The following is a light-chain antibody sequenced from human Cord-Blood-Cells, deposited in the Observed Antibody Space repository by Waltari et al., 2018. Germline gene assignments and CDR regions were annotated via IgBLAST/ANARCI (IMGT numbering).Light chain of an antibody. V-gene: IGKV3-20*01. CDR2: GAS. CDR3: QQYGSSIFT. Sequence: EIVLTQSPGTLSLSPGERAPLSCRASQSVSSSYLAWYQQKPGQAPRLHIYGASSRATGIPDRFSGSGSGTDFTLTISRLEPEDFAVYYCQQYGSSIFTFGPGTKVDIK. J-gene: IGKJ3*01. CDR1: QSVSSSY.